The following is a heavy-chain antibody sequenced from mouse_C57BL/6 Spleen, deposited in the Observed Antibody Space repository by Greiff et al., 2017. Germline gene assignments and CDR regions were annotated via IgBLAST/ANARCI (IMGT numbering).Heavy chain of an antibody. V-gene: IGHV3-6*01. CDR3: ARRDYDGGYFDV. J-gene: IGHJ1*03. CDR1: GYSITSGYY. CDR2: ISYDGSN. Sequence: VQLKQSGPGLVKPSQSLSLTCSVTGYSITSGYYWNWIRQFPGNKLEWMGYISYDGSNNYNPSLKNRISITRDTSKNQFFLKLNSVTTEDTATYYCARRDYDGGYFDVWGTGTTVTVSS. D-gene: IGHD2-3*01.